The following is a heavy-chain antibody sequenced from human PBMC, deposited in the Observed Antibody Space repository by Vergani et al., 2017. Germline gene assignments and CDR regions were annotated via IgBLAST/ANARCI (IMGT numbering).Heavy chain of an antibody. V-gene: IGHV3-33*06. D-gene: IGHD3-3*01. CDR1: GFTFSSYG. CDR3: AKIIGAYYDFWSGYLGY. J-gene: IGHJ4*02. Sequence: QVQLVESGGGVVQPGRSLRLSCAASGFTFSSYGMHWVRQAPGKGLEWVAVIWYDGSNKYYADSVKGRFTISRDNSKNTLYLQMNSLRAEDTAVYYCAKIIGAYYDFWSGYLGYWGQGTLVTVSS. CDR2: IWYDGSNK.